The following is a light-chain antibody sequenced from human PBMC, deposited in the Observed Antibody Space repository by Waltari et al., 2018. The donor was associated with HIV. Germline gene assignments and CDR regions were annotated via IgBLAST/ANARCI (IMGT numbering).Light chain of an antibody. V-gene: IGLV1-44*01. CDR1: SSNIGTKT. CDR2: STN. J-gene: IGLJ2*01. CDR3: AAWDDSLKVV. Sequence: QSVLIQPPSASGTPGQRVTISCSGSSSNIGTKTVTWYQHLPGAAPKLLIYSTNQRPSGVPGRFSGSKSGTSASLAISGLQFEDEADYYCAAWDDSLKVVFGGGTKVTVL.